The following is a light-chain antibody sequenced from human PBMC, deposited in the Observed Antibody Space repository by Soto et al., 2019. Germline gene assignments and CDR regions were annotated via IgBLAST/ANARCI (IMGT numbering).Light chain of an antibody. Sequence: DIQMTQSPSSLSASIGDRVTITCRASQAISNYLAWFQQRPGKVPKLLIYAASTLQSGVPSRFSGSGSGTDFTLTIYSPQPEDVATYYCQKYGSAPPLPFGGGTKVEIK. CDR3: QKYGSAPPLP. V-gene: IGKV1-27*01. CDR1: QAISNY. J-gene: IGKJ4*01. CDR2: AAS.